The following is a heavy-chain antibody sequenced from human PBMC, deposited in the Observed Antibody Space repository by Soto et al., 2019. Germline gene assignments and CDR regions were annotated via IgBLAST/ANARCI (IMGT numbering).Heavy chain of an antibody. CDR3: ARERAVGIAVALNWFDP. J-gene: IGHJ5*02. D-gene: IGHD6-19*01. V-gene: IGHV3-48*02. CDR2: ISSSSSTI. Sequence: EVQLVESGGGLVQPGGSLRLSCAASGFTFSSYSMNWVRQAPGKGLEWVSFISSSSSTIYYAESEKGRFTICRDNAKNSLYLQMNSLRDEATAVYYCARERAVGIAVALNWFDPWGQGTLVTVSS. CDR1: GFTFSSYS.